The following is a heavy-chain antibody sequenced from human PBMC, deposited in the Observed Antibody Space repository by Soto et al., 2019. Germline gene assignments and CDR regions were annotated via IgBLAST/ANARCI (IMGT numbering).Heavy chain of an antibody. CDR2: IYWNDDK. D-gene: IGHD2-21*01. CDR3: AHKPCGTTRCYRGWFDP. J-gene: IGHJ5*02. CDR1: GFSLSSNGVA. Sequence: QITLKESGPTLVKPTQTLTLTCTFSGFSLSSNGVAVGWISQPPGKALEWLALIYWNDDKPYSPSLKSRLTLTKDTYHNQVVLTMTNMDPVDTATYYCAHKPCGTTRCYRGWFDPWGQGTLVTVSS. V-gene: IGHV2-5*01.